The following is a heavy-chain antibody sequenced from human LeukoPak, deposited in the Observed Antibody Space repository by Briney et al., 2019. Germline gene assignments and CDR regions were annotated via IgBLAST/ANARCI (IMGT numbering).Heavy chain of an antibody. D-gene: IGHD2-15*01. CDR3: ATSPLYCSGGSCYQGYFDY. CDR2: IYHSGST. J-gene: IGHJ4*02. V-gene: IGHV4-39*07. CDR1: GGSISSGDYY. Sequence: SETLSLTCTVSGGSISSGDYYWGWIRQPPGKGLEWIGGIYHSGSTYYNPSLKSRVTISVDTSKNQFSLKLSSVTAADTAVYYCATSPLYCSGGSCYQGYFDYWGQGTLVTVSS.